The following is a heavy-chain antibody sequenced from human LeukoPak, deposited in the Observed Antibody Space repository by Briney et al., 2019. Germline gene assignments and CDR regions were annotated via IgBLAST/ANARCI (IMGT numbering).Heavy chain of an antibody. CDR2: ISYDGSNK. CDR3: ARVGFTVTTHFDY. J-gene: IGHJ4*02. Sequence: GRSLRLSCAASGFTFSSYAMHWVRQAPGKGLEWVAVISYDGSNKYYADSVKGRFTISRDNSKNTLYLQMNSLRAEDTAVYYCARVGFTVTTHFDYWGQGTLVTVSS. V-gene: IGHV3-30-3*01. D-gene: IGHD4-17*01. CDR1: GFTFSSYA.